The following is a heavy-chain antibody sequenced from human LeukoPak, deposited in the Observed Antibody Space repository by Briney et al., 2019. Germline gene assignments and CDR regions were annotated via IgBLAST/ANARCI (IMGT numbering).Heavy chain of an antibody. J-gene: IGHJ5*02. CDR1: VGAISSSSYY. D-gene: IGHD2-15*01. CDR3: ARLVSGGILWFDP. CDR2: IYYSGST. V-gene: IGHV4-39*01. Sequence: SETLSLTCTVPVGAISSSSYYWGWIRQPPGKGLEWIGSIYYSGSTYYNPSLKSRVTISVDTSKNQFSLKLSSVTAADTAVYYCARLVSGGILWFDPWGQGTLVTVSS.